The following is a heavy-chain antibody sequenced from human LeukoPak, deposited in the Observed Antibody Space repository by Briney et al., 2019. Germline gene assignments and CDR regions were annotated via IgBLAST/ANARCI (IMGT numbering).Heavy chain of an antibody. V-gene: IGHV1-69*04. J-gene: IGHJ6*03. CDR3: ARVFADGRMDV. CDR2: IIPILGIA. D-gene: IGHD2-21*01. Sequence: GASVKVSCKASGGTLSSYAISWVRQAPGQGLEWMGRIIPILGIANYAQKFQGRVTITADKSTSTAYMELSSLRSEDTAVYYCARVFADGRMDVWGKGTTVTVSS. CDR1: GGTLSSYA.